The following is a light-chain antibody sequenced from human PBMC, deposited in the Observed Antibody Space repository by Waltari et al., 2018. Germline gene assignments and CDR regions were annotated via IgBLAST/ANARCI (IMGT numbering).Light chain of an antibody. CDR3: GTWDSSLSAAV. V-gene: IGLV1-51*01. CDR2: DNN. J-gene: IGLJ7*01. CDR1: SSNIGQNS. Sequence: QSVLTQPPSVSAAPGQKVTISCSGSSSNIGQNSLSWYQQFPGTAPQLLIYDNNKRPSGIPDRFSGSKSGTSATLGITGLQTGDEADYYCGTWDSSLSAAVFGGGTQLTVL.